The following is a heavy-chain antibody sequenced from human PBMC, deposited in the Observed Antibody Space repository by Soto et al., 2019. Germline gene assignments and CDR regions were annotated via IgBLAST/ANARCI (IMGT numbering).Heavy chain of an antibody. V-gene: IGHV3-21*06. CDR2: ISSTTNYI. J-gene: IGHJ4*02. CDR3: ARESEDLTSNFDY. CDR1: GFTFTRYS. Sequence: GGSLRLSCAASGFTFTRYSMNWVRQAPGKGLEWVSSISSTTNYIYYRDSMKGRFTISRDNAKNSLYLEMNSLRAEDTAVYYCARESEDLTSNFDYWGQGTLVTVSS.